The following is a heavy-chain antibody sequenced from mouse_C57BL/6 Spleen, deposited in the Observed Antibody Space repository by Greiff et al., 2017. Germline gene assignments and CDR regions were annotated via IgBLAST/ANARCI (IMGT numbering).Heavy chain of an antibody. D-gene: IGHD1-1*01. J-gene: IGHJ4*01. V-gene: IGHV3-6*01. CDR3: AREMDYYGRGAMDY. CDR2: ISYDGSN. Sequence: ESGPGLVKPSQSLSLTCSVTGYSITSGYYWNWLRQFPGNKLEWMGYISYDGSNNYNPSLKNRISITRDTSKNQFFLKLNSVTTEDTATYYCAREMDYYGRGAMDYWGQGTSVTVSS. CDR1: GYSITSGYY.